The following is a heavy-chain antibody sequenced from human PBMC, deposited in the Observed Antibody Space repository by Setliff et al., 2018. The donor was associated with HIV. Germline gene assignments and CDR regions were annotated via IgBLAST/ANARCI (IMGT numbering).Heavy chain of an antibody. J-gene: IGHJ6*03. D-gene: IGHD2-2*01. CDR1: GYTFTSYY. V-gene: IGHV1-46*01. CDR3: ARDPLPEGSSTGELDYYYYMDV. CDR2: INPSGGST. Sequence: ASVKVSCKASGYTFTSYYMHWVRQAPGQGLEWMGIINPSGGSTSYAQKFQGRVTMTRDTSTSTVYMELSSLRSEDTAVYYCARDPLPEGSSTGELDYYYYMDVWGKGTTVTVSS.